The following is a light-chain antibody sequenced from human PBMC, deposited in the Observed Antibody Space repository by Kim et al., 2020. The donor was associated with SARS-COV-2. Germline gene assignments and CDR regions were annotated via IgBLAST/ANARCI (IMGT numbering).Light chain of an antibody. CDR2: EDN. CDR1: SGSIAINY. Sequence: TVTISCTRSSGSIAINYVQWYQQRPGSSPMTVIYEDNQRPSGVPDRFSGSIDSSSNSASLTISGLKTEDEADYYCQSYDSSNPHVVFGGGTKRTVL. J-gene: IGLJ2*01. CDR3: QSYDSSNPHVV. V-gene: IGLV6-57*01.